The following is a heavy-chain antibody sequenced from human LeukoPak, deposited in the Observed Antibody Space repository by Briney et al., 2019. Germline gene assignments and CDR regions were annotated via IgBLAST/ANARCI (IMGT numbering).Heavy chain of an antibody. CDR3: AKIHSSSWYDPHFDY. CDR1: GFTFSSYW. D-gene: IGHD6-13*01. V-gene: IGHV3-7*03. CDR2: IKQDGSEK. J-gene: IGHJ4*02. Sequence: GGSLRLSCAASGFTFSSYWMSWVRQAPGKGLEWVANIKQDGSEKYYVDSVKGRFTISRDNAKNSLYLQMNSLRAEDTAVYYCAKIHSSSWYDPHFDYRGQGTLVTVSS.